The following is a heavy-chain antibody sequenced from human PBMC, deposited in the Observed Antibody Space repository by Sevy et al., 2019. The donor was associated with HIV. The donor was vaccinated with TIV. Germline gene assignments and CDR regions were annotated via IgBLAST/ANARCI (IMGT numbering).Heavy chain of an antibody. Sequence: GGSLRLSCAASGFTFSYYAMTWVRQAPGKGLEWVSAISGSGDTTYYAESVKGRFTISRDNSRGTLYLQINSLRAEDTAIYFCAKEGYRLPVADAIDIWGQGTMVTVSS. D-gene: IGHD3-16*01. J-gene: IGHJ3*02. CDR1: GFTFSYYA. V-gene: IGHV3-23*01. CDR2: ISGSGDTT. CDR3: AKEGYRLPVADAIDI.